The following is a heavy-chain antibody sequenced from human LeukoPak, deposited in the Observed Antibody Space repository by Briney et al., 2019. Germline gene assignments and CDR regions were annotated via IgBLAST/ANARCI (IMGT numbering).Heavy chain of an antibody. Sequence: ASVKVSCKASGYTFTSYDINWVRQATGQGLEWMGWMNPNSGNTGYARKFQGRVTMTRNTSISTAYTELSSLRSEDTAVYYCARGQLSPDDYWGQGTLVTVSS. V-gene: IGHV1-8*01. CDR3: ARGQLSPDDY. J-gene: IGHJ4*02. D-gene: IGHD2-2*01. CDR2: MNPNSGNT. CDR1: GYTFTSYD.